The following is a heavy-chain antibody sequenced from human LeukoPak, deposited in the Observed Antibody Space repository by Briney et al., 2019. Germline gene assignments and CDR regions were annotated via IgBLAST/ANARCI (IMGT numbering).Heavy chain of an antibody. CDR3: ARDRGVVASTYFDY. CDR1: GYTFTRYG. V-gene: IGHV1-18*01. D-gene: IGHD5-12*01. CDR2: ISAYNGNT. J-gene: IGHJ4*02. Sequence: GASMKVSCKASGYTFTRYGFTWVRQAPGQGLEWMGWISAYNGNTNYAQKVQGRVTMTTDTSTSTAYMELRSLRSDDTAVYYCARDRGVVASTYFDYWGQGTLVTVSS.